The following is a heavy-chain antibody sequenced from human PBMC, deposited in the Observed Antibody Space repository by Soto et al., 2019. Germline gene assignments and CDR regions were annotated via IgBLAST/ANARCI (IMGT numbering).Heavy chain of an antibody. V-gene: IGHV3-30*18. CDR2: ISYDVSNK. Sequence: GGSRLSCAASGFTFSSYGMHWVRQAPGKGLEWVAVISYDVSNKYYADSVKGRFTISRDNSKNTLYLQMNSLRAEDTAVYYCAKENVDTAMVPYYYYGMDVWGQGTTVTVSS. CDR1: GFTFSSYG. CDR3: AKENVDTAMVPYYYYGMDV. D-gene: IGHD5-18*01. J-gene: IGHJ6*02.